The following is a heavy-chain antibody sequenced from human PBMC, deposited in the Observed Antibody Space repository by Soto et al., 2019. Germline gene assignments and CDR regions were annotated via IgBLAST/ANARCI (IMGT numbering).Heavy chain of an antibody. Sequence: QVQLQESGPGLVKPSQILSLTCTVSGGSVRSDRYYWSWIRQRPGKGLEWIGYIYFSGDAYYNPSLKSRVAISVDTSKNQFSLKLNSVTAADTAVYYCASGVIVPTTLVHWGQGALVTVSP. CDR3: ASGVIVPTTLVH. CDR2: IYFSGDA. V-gene: IGHV4-31*03. D-gene: IGHD5-12*01. CDR1: GGSVRSDRYY. J-gene: IGHJ4*01.